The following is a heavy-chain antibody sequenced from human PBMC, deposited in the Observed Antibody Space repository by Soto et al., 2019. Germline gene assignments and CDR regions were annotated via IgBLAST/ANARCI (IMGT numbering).Heavy chain of an antibody. J-gene: IGHJ3*02. Sequence: EVQLLESGGGLVQPGGSLRLSCAASGFTFSSYAMSWIRQAPGKGLEWVSAISGSGGSTYYADSVKGRFTISRDNSKNTLYLQMNSLRAEDTAVYYCANAPPGLMHAFDIWGQGTMVTVSS. CDR3: ANAPPGLMHAFDI. CDR1: GFTFSSYA. CDR2: ISGSGGST. V-gene: IGHV3-23*01. D-gene: IGHD2-21*02.